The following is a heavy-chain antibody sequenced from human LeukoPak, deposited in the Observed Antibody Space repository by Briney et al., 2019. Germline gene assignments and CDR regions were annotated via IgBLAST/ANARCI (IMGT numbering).Heavy chain of an antibody. Sequence: ASVKVSCKASGYTFNTYNINWVRQAPGQGLEWMGWISTYNDNTNYAQKFQGRVTMTTDTSTSTAYMELSRLRSDDTAVYYCARVGSYSRAVDAFDIWGQGTMVTVSS. CDR3: ARVGSYSRAVDAFDI. V-gene: IGHV1-18*01. D-gene: IGHD2-15*01. J-gene: IGHJ3*02. CDR1: GYTFNTYN. CDR2: ISTYNDNT.